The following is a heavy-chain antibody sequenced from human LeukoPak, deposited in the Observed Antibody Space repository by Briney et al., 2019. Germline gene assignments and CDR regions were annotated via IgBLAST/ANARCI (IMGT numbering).Heavy chain of an antibody. J-gene: IGHJ4*02. CDR1: GFTFSSYW. CDR3: ARVVYYYDSSGVGY. V-gene: IGHV3-7*01. D-gene: IGHD3-22*01. CDR2: IKQDGSEE. Sequence: GGSLRLSCAASGFTFSSYWMSWVRQAPGKGLEWVANIKQDGSEEYYVDSVKGRFTISRDNAKNSLYLQMNSLRAEDTAVYYCARVVYYYDSSGVGYWGQGTLVTVSS.